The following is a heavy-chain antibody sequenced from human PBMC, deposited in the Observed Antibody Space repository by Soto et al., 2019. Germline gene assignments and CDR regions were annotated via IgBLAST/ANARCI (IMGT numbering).Heavy chain of an antibody. V-gene: IGHV4-4*07. CDR1: GGSISSDY. Sequence: VQLQESSPVLVKPSETRYLICTVSGGSISSDYLSWIRQPAGKGLEWLGHVYTSVYSNSNPSLKSRVTMTVDTSKKQCSLDLRSVTAADTAVYYCAREPTTAGTVNWFEPCGQGTLVTVSS. CDR3: AREPTTAGTVNWFEP. CDR2: VYTSVYS. D-gene: IGHD6-13*01. J-gene: IGHJ5*02.